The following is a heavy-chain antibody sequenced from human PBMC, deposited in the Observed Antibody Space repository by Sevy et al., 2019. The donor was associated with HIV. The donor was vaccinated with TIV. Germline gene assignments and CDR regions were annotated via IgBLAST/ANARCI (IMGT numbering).Heavy chain of an antibody. D-gene: IGHD6-19*01. CDR3: AKDASSQWLNYFFDY. J-gene: IGHJ4*02. V-gene: IGHV3-30*18. CDR2: ISYGGTNQ. Sequence: GGSLRLSCAASGFTVSKYGIHWVRQAPGKGLEWLAAISYGGTNQYYTDSVKGRFTISRDNSKNTLYLQMNSLRAEDTAVYFCAKDASSQWLNYFFDYWGQGTLVTVSS. CDR1: GFTVSKYG.